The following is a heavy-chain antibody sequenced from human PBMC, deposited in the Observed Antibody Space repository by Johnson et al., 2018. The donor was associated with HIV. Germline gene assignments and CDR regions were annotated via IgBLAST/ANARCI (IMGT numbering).Heavy chain of an antibody. J-gene: IGHJ3*02. Sequence: VQLVESGGGVVQPGRSLRLSCAASGFTFSSYAMHWVRQAPGKGLEWVGHIKSKTDGGTTDYAAPVKGRFTISRDDSKNRLHLQMNSLKTEDTAVYYCTIGLTIFGVVILDAFDIWGQGTMVTVSS. V-gene: IGHV3-15*01. CDR1: GFTFSSYA. D-gene: IGHD3-3*01. CDR2: IKSKTDGGTT. CDR3: TIGLTIFGVVILDAFDI.